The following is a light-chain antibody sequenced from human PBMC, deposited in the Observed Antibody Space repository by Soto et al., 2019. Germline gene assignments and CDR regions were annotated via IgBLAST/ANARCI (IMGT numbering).Light chain of an antibody. Sequence: QSVVTQPPSASGTPGQRVTISCSGSSSNIGSNTIIWYQQLPGTAPKLLIYSNNKRPSGVPDRFSGSKSGTSASLAISGLQSEDEAHYYCSAWDDSMNAWVFGGGTKVTVL. CDR3: SAWDDSMNAWV. J-gene: IGLJ3*02. CDR2: SNN. CDR1: SSNIGSNT. V-gene: IGLV1-44*01.